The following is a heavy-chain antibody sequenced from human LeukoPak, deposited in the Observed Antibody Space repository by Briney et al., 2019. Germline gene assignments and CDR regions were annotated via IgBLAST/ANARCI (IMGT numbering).Heavy chain of an antibody. J-gene: IGHJ4*02. CDR3: ARDAGGAWPFDY. CDR2: ISPTGEGT. CDR1: GFTVSSYH. V-gene: IGHV3-23*01. Sequence: HPGGSLRLSCVASGFTVSSYHMTWVRQAPGRGLEWVSTISPTGEGTHYADSVKGRFTISRDNSENTLSLEMNSLRADDTATYYCARDAGGAWPFDYWGQGTRVIVSS. D-gene: IGHD4-17*01.